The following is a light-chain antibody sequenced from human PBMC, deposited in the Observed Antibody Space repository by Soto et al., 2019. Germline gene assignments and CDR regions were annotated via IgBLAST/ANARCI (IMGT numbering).Light chain of an antibody. J-gene: IGLJ2*01. CDR2: SNS. Sequence: QPVLIQPPSASETPGQRVTISCSGSSSNIGSNTVNWYQQLPGTAPKLLIFSNSQRPSGVPDRFSASKSGTSASLAISGLQSEDEADYYCAAWDDSLNAVVFGGGTKLTVL. CDR1: SSNIGSNT. CDR3: AAWDDSLNAVV. V-gene: IGLV1-44*01.